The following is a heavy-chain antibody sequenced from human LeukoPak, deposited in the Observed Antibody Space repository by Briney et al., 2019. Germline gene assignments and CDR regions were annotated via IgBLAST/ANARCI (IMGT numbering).Heavy chain of an antibody. Sequence: GGSLRLSCAASGFTFSSYGMSWIRQAPGKGLEWVANIKQDGSEKYYVDSVKGRFTISRDNAKNSLYLQMNSLRAEDTAVYYCAKEQRVDYGDICFDYWGQGTLVTVSS. CDR1: GFTFSSYG. J-gene: IGHJ4*02. CDR3: AKEQRVDYGDICFDY. D-gene: IGHD4-17*01. V-gene: IGHV3-7*01. CDR2: IKQDGSEK.